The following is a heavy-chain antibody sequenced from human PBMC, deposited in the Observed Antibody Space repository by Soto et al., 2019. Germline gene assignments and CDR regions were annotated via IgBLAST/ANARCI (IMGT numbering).Heavy chain of an antibody. D-gene: IGHD3-10*01. CDR3: ANLPSGDIPPPGMDV. Sequence: EVQLLESGGGLVQPGGSLRLSCAASGFTFSSYAMSWVRQAPGKGLEWVSAISGSGGSTYYTDSVKGRFTISRDNSKNTLYLQMNSLRAEDTAVYYCANLPSGDIPPPGMDVWGQGTTVTVSS. CDR2: ISGSGGST. J-gene: IGHJ6*02. V-gene: IGHV3-23*01. CDR1: GFTFSSYA.